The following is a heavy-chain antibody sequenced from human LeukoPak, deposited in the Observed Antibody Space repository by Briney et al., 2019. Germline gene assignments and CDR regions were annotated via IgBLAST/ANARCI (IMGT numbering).Heavy chain of an antibody. CDR2: IYGDSIT. D-gene: IGHD3-22*01. J-gene: IGHJ4*02. Sequence: GRSLRLSCAASGFIVSSNYMTWVRQAPGKGLEWVSIIYGDSITYYADSVKGRFTISRDNFKNTLYLQMNSLRAEDTAVYYCAKDPNPHYYDSSGYWTNWGQGTLVTVSS. CDR1: GFIVSSNY. CDR3: AKDPNPHYYDSSGYWTN. V-gene: IGHV3-66*01.